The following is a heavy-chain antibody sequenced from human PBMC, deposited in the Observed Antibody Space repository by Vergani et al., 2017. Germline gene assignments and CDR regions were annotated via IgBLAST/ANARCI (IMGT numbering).Heavy chain of an antibody. Sequence: QVQLQESGPGLVKPSETLSLTCTVSGGSISSYYWSWIRQPPGKGLEWIGYIYTSGSTNYNPSLKSRVTISVDTSKNQFSLKLSSVTAADTAVYYCARHFGGFGELLPEQLDYWGQGTLVTVSS. CDR2: IYTSGST. D-gene: IGHD3-10*01. J-gene: IGHJ4*02. V-gene: IGHV4-4*09. CDR1: GGSISSYY. CDR3: ARHFGGFGELLPEQLDY.